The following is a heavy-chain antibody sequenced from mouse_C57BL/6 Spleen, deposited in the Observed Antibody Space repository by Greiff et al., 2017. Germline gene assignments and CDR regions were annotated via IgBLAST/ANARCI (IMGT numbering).Heavy chain of an antibody. Sequence: VQLQQPGTELVKPGASGYTFTSYWMHWVKQRPGQGLEWIGNINPSNGGTNYNEKFKSKATLTVDKSSSTAYMQLSSLTSEDSAVYYCARWRGYSDYWGQGTTLTVSS. J-gene: IGHJ2*01. V-gene: IGHV1-53*01. CDR3: ARWRGYSDY. CDR1: GYTFTSYW. CDR2: INPSNGGT. D-gene: IGHD1-1*02.